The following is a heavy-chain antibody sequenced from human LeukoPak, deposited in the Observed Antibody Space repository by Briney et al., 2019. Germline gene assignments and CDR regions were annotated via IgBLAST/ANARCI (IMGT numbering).Heavy chain of an antibody. V-gene: IGHV3-64*04. CDR1: GFTFSSYA. D-gene: IGHD6-19*01. Sequence: GGSLRLSCSASGFTFSSYAMHWVRQAPGKGLEYVSAISSNGGSTYCADSVKGRFTISRDNAKNSLYLQMNSLRAEDTAVYYCARVAGSSGWYHYFDYWGQGTLVTVSS. CDR3: ARVAGSSGWYHYFDY. CDR2: ISSNGGST. J-gene: IGHJ4*02.